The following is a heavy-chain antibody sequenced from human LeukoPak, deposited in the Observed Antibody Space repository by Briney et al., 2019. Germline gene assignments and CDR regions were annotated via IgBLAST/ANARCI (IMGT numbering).Heavy chain of an antibody. CDR3: ARSYGGSNEFDY. D-gene: IGHD4-23*01. CDR1: GFTFSSYG. CDR2: ISYDGSNK. Sequence: GGSLRLSCAASGFTFSSYGMHWVRQAPGKGLEWVAVISYDGSNKYYADSVKGRFTISRDNSKNTLYLQMNSLRAEDTAVYYCARSYGGSNEFDYWGQGTLVTVSS. J-gene: IGHJ4*02. V-gene: IGHV3-30*03.